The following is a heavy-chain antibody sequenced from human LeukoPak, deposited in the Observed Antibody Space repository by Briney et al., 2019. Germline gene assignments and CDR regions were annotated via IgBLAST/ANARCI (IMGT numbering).Heavy chain of an antibody. D-gene: IGHD2-2*01. CDR2: IYPGDSDT. CDR1: GYSFTSYW. J-gene: IGHJ5*02. CDR3: ARGAIVVVPAAIGSAWFDP. V-gene: IGHV5-51*01. Sequence: GESLKISCKGSGYSFTSYWIGWVRKLPGKGLEWMGIIYPGDSDTRYSPSFQGQVTISADKSISTAYLQWSSLKASDTAMYYCARGAIVVVPAAIGSAWFDPWGQGTLVTVSS.